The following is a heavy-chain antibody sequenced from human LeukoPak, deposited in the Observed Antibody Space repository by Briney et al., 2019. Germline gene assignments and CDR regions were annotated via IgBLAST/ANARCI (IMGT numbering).Heavy chain of an antibody. V-gene: IGHV3-30*02. D-gene: IGHD6-13*01. CDR1: GFTFSSYG. CDR3: AKDPTQGSSSWSKYFDY. J-gene: IGHJ4*02. CDR2: IRYDGSNK. Sequence: GGSLRLSCAASGFTFSSYGMHWVRQAPGKGREWVALIRYDGSNKYYADSVKGRFTISRDNSKNTLYLQMNSLRAEDTAVYYCAKDPTQGSSSWSKYFDYWGQGTLVTVSS.